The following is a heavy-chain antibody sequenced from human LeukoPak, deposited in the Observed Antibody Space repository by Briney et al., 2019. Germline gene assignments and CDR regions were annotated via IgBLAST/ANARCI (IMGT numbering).Heavy chain of an antibody. CDR1: GFTFSSYA. J-gene: IGHJ4*02. V-gene: IGHV3-23*01. D-gene: IGHD2/OR15-2a*01. CDR3: AAVAPPGILSPYYFDY. Sequence: GGSLRLSCAASGFTFSSYAMSWVRQAPGKGLEWVSAISGSGGSTYYADSVKGRFTISRDNSKNTLYLQMNSLRAEDTAVYYCAAVAPPGILSPYYFDYWGQGTLVTVSS. CDR2: ISGSGGST.